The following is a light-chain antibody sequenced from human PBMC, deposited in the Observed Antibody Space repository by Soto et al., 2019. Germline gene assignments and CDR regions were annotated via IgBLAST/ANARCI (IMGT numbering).Light chain of an antibody. CDR1: STNIRNND. V-gene: IGLV1-47*01. CDR2: RNN. CDR3: AAWDDIRSGV. Sequence: QSVLTQPPSVSGSPGQRVTISCSGASTNIRNNDVYWYQQLPGTAPNLLIYRNNQRPSGVPGRFSGSKSGTSASLAISGLRSDDEADYYCAAWDDIRSGVFGGGTKVTVL. J-gene: IGLJ2*01.